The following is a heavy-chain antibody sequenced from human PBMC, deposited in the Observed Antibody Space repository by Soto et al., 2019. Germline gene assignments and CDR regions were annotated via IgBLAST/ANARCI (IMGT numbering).Heavy chain of an antibody. CDR1: GFTFSSYG. CDR2: IWYDGSNK. D-gene: IGHD3-10*01. V-gene: IGHV3-33*01. Sequence: GGSLRLSCAASGFTFSSYGMHWVRQAPGKGLEWVAVIWYDGSNKYYADSVKGRFTISRDNSKNTLYLQMNSLRAEDTAVYYCATDILARGVFDYWGQGTLVTVSS. J-gene: IGHJ4*02. CDR3: ATDILARGVFDY.